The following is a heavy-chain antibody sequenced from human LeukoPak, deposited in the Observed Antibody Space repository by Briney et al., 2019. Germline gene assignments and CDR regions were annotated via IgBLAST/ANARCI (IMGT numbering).Heavy chain of an antibody. D-gene: IGHD6-19*01. CDR2: ISYDGSNK. CDR3: ARDAYSSGDFDY. J-gene: IGHJ4*02. CDR1: GFTFSSYA. Sequence: QTGGSLRLSCAASGFTFSSYAMHRVRQAPGKGLEWVAVISYDGSNKYYADSVKGRFTISRDNSKNTLYLQMNSLRAEDTAVYYCARDAYSSGDFDYWGQGTLVTVSS. V-gene: IGHV3-30*04.